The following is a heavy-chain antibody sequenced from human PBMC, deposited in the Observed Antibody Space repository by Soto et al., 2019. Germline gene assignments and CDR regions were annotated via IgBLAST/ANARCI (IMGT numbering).Heavy chain of an antibody. CDR2: ISAYNGNT. J-gene: IGHJ4*02. CDR1: GYTFTSYG. CDR3: AGGKGTTGAQFDY. Sequence: QVQLVQSGAEVKKPGASVKVSCKASGYTFTSYGISWVRQAPGQGLEWMGWISAYNGNTNYAQKLQGRVTMTTDTAPSTTSRELRSLRSGEAAVHYFAGGKGTTGAQFDYWGPGTPVTFAS. V-gene: IGHV1-18*01. D-gene: IGHD4-17*01.